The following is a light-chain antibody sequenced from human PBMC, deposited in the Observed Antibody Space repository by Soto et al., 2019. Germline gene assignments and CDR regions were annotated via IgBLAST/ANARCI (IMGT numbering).Light chain of an antibody. V-gene: IGKV4-1*01. Sequence: DIVMTQSPDSLAVSLGERATINCKSSQSVLYSSNNKNYLAWYQQKPGQPPKLLIYWASTRESGVPDRFSGSGCGTDFTLTISSLQAEDVAVYYCQQYYSTPPVTFGPGTKVYIK. CDR2: WAS. J-gene: IGKJ3*01. CDR1: QSVLYSSNNKNY. CDR3: QQYYSTPPVT.